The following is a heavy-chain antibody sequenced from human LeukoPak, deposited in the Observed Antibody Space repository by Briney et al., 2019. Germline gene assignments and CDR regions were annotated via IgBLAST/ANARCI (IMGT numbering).Heavy chain of an antibody. CDR3: FCGSRFPYHFDY. D-gene: IGHD2-21*01. Sequence: GGSLRRSCAASGFTFSTYSMNWVRQAPGKGREWGSSISGDSLYIYYADSVRGRFTIARDNAKKSLYLQMNSLRAEDTAVYYCFCGSRFPYHFDYWGQGSLVTVSS. CDR1: GFTFSTYS. V-gene: IGHV3-21*01. J-gene: IGHJ4*02. CDR2: ISGDSLYI.